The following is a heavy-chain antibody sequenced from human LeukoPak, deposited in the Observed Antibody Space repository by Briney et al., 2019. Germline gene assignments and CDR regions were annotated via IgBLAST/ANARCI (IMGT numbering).Heavy chain of an antibody. J-gene: IGHJ6*03. D-gene: IGHD3-22*01. CDR3: ARVSPYDSSASFFASYYYYMNV. CDR2: MSDSGNT. CDR1: GDSITNQY. V-gene: IGHV4-59*11. Sequence: SETLSLTCTISGDSITNQYWSWIRQPPAKGLEWIGLMSDSGNTKFHPSLMSRVTMSVDRSKNQVSLKLTSVTAADTAVYYCARVSPYDSSASFFASYYYYMNVWGKGTTVTV.